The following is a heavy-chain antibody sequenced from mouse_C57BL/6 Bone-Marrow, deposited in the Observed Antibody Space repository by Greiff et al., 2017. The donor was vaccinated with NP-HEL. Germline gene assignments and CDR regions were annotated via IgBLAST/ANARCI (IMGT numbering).Heavy chain of an antibody. J-gene: IGHJ1*03. CDR3: TKDDDNGRGHSKWYFDD. CDR1: GFNFKGDY. Sequence: EVQLQQSGAELVRPGASVKLSCTASGFNFKGDYMHWVKQRPGQGLEWIGWIDPENGDTEYDSKFQGKATMTAAPSSTTAYLQLSRLTSEDPAVFYWTKDDDNGRGHSKWYFDDWGTGTTVTVSA. V-gene: IGHV14-4*01. D-gene: IGHD2-3*01. CDR2: IDPENGDT.